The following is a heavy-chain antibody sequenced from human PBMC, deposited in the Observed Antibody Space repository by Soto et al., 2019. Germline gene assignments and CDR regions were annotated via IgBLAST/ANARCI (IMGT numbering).Heavy chain of an antibody. V-gene: IGHV1-69*12. D-gene: IGHD3-22*01. CDR1: GGTFSSYA. CDR2: IIPIFGTA. CDR3: ARDGYYYDSSGYYYYFDY. J-gene: IGHJ4*02. Sequence: QVQLVQSGAEVKKPGSSVKVSCKASGGTFSSYAISWVRQAPGQGLEWMGGIIPIFGTANYAQKFQGRVTITADESTSTAYMELSSLRSEDTAVHYCARDGYYYDSSGYYYYFDYWGQGTLVTVSS.